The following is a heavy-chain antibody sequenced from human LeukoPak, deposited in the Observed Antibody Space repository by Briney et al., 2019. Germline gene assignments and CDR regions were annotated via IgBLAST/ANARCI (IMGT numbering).Heavy chain of an antibody. Sequence: SQTLSLTCSVSGDSISSGPHYWSWIRQPPGKGLEWIGYIYYSGNTFYNRSLRGRVTMSLDRSGNRYSLKLNSLSSADTAVYYCARRGGGDFSPFDYWGQGALVLVSS. CDR1: GDSISSGPHY. J-gene: IGHJ4*02. CDR3: ARRGGGDFSPFDY. CDR2: IYYSGNT. V-gene: IGHV4-30-2*01. D-gene: IGHD2-21*01.